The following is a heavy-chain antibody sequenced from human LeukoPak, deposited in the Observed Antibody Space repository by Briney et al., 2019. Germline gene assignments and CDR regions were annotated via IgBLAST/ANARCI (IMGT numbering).Heavy chain of an antibody. CDR1: GGSKNSYY. D-gene: IGHD1-1*01. V-gene: IGHV4-59*01. Sequence: ETLSLPRTVWGGSKNSYYWSWTPQPPGEGLGWIGYIYFSGSTYHNPSRRRRVTISVDTSKNLFSLLLSSVTAADTAVYYCARVQRPLDGAYYWGRGTRVAVAS. CDR2: IYFSGST. J-gene: IGHJ4*02. CDR3: ARVQRPLDGAYY.